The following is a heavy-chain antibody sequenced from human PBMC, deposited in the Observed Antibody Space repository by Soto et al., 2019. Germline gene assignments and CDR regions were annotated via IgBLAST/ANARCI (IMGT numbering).Heavy chain of an antibody. D-gene: IGHD6-13*01. J-gene: IGHJ4*02. CDR1: GFTFSSYG. CDR3: AKDYLLYSSSSLFDY. Sequence: GGSLRLSCAASGFTFSSYGIHWVRQAPGKGLEWVAVISYDGSNKYYADSVKGRFTISRDNSKNTLYLQMNSLRAEDTAVYYCAKDYLLYSSSSLFDYWGQGTLVTVSS. CDR2: ISYDGSNK. V-gene: IGHV3-30*18.